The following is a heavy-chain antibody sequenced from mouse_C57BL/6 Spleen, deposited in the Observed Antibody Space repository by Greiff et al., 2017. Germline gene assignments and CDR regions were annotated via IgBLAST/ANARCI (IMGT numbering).Heavy chain of an antibody. CDR2: INPNNGGT. V-gene: IGHV1-26*01. J-gene: IGHJ3*01. CDR1: GYTFTDYY. CDR3: ARGGLRPFAY. D-gene: IGHD1-2*01. Sequence: EVQLQQSGPELVKPGASVKISCKASGYTFTDYYMNWVKQSPGQSLEWIGDINPNNGGTSYNQKFKGKATLTVDKSSSTAYMELRSLTSEDSAVYYCARGGLRPFAYWGQGTLVTVSA.